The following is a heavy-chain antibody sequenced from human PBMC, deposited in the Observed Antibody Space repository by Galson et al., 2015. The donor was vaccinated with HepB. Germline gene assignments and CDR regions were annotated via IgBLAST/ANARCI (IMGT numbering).Heavy chain of an antibody. CDR2: IIPIFGTA. V-gene: IGHV1-69*13. D-gene: IGHD1-1*01. CDR3: ARLDNWNDGFDY. CDR1: GGTFSSYA. J-gene: IGHJ4*02. Sequence: SVKVSCKASGGTFSSYAISWVRQAPGQGLEWMGGIIPIFGTANYAQKFQGRVTITADESTSTAYMELSSPRSEDTAVYYCARLDNWNDGFDYWGQGTLVTVSS.